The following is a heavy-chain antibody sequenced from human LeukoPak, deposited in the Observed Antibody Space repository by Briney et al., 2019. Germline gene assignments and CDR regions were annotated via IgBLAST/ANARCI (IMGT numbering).Heavy chain of an antibody. CDR1: GFTFSSYW. V-gene: IGHV3-74*01. CDR2: IHSDGIGT. CDR3: ARVQGSFDY. Sequence: PGGSLRLSCAASGFTFSSYWMHWIRQAPGKGLVWVSRIHSDGIGTSYADSVRGRFTISRDNAKNTVYLQMNSLRAEDTAVYYCARVQGSFDYWGQGTLVTVSS. J-gene: IGHJ4*02.